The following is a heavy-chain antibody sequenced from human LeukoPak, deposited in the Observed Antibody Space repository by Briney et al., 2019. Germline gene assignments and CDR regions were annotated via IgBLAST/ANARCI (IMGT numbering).Heavy chain of an antibody. J-gene: IGHJ4*02. D-gene: IGHD3-10*01. V-gene: IGHV3-23*01. CDR2: ISGSGGST. CDR3: AKGKILRGKEYYFDY. Sequence: GGSLRLSCAASGFTFSSYAMSWVRQAPGKGLEWVSAISGSGGSTYYADSVKGRFTISRGNSKNTLYLQMNSLRAEDTAVYYCAKGKILRGKEYYFDYWGQGTLVTVSS. CDR1: GFTFSSYA.